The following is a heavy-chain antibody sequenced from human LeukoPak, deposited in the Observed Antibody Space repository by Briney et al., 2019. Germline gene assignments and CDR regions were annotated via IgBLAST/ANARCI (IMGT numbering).Heavy chain of an antibody. CDR3: ASYGSGSYLNDY. V-gene: IGHV1-69*13. D-gene: IGHD3-10*01. Sequence: ASVKVSCKASGGTFSSYAISWVRQAPGQGLEWMGGIIPIFGTANYAQKFQGRVTITADESTSTAYMELSSLRSEDTAVYYCASYGSGSYLNDYWGQGTLVTVSS. CDR1: GGTFSSYA. J-gene: IGHJ4*02. CDR2: IIPIFGTA.